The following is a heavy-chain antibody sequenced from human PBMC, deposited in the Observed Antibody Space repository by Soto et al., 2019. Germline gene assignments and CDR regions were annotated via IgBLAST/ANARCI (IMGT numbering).Heavy chain of an antibody. J-gene: IGHJ4*02. CDR3: AREDYYYSSGTH. Sequence: EVQLVESGGGLVQPGGSLRLSCAASGFTVSSNYMSWVRQAPGKGLEWVSVIYSGGSTYYADSVKGRFTISRDNSKNTLYLQMNSLRAEDTAVYYCAREDYYYSSGTHWGQGTLVTVSS. CDR1: GFTVSSNY. V-gene: IGHV3-66*01. D-gene: IGHD3-22*01. CDR2: IYSGGST.